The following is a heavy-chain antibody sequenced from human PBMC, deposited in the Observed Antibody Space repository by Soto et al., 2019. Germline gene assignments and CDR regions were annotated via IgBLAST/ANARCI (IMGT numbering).Heavy chain of an antibody. Sequence: QITLKESGPTLVKPTQTLTLTCTFSGFSLETSGMGMSWIRQPPGKPLVCLALIYWDDDKRYSPSLKNRFTITKDTSKNLVVLTLTNVDPVDTATYYCAHSLYHYDNSCHYTYWYFALWCRGTLVTVSS. D-gene: IGHD3-22*01. V-gene: IGHV2-5*02. CDR3: AHSLYHYDNSCHYTYWYFAL. CDR2: IYWDDDK. J-gene: IGHJ2*01. CDR1: GFSLETSGMG.